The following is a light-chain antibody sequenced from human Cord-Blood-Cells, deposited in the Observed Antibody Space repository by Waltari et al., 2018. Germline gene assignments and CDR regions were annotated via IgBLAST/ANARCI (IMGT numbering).Light chain of an antibody. Sequence: QSALTQPASVSGSPGQSITISCTGTSSYVGSYNLVSWYQQHPGKAPKLMIYEGSKLPSWFSNRFSGSKSGNTASLTISGLQAEDETDYYCCSYSGSITWVFGGGTKLTVL. CDR1: SSYVGSYNL. CDR3: CSYSGSITWV. CDR2: EGS. V-gene: IGLV2-23*01. J-gene: IGLJ3*02.